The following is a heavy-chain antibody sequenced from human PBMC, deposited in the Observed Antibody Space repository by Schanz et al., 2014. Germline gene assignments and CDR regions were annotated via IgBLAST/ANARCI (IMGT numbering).Heavy chain of an antibody. V-gene: IGHV1-18*01. J-gene: IGHJ4*02. CDR3: ARDAADFYDILTEEDY. CDR2: ISAYNGNT. CDR1: GYIFINSG. Sequence: QIQLVQSGPEVKKPGATVKVSCKASGYIFINSGISWVRQAPGQGLEWMGWISAYNGNTKYPQKFQGRVTMTTDTSTSTVYMELRSLRSDDTAVYYCARDAADFYDILTEEDYWGQGTLVTVSS. D-gene: IGHD3-9*01.